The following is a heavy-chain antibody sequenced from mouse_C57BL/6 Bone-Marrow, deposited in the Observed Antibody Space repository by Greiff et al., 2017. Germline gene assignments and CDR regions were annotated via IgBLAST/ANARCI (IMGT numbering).Heavy chain of an antibody. CDR1: GFTFSSYA. J-gene: IGHJ1*03. CDR3: TNVYYYGSSYGYFDV. CDR2: ISSGGDYI. D-gene: IGHD1-1*01. Sequence: EVKLVESGEGLVKPGGSLKLSCAASGFTFSSYAMSWVRQTPEKRLEWVAYISSGGDYIYYADTVKGRFTISRDNARNTLYLQMSSRKSEDTAMYYCTNVYYYGSSYGYFDVWGTGTTVTVSS. V-gene: IGHV5-9-1*02.